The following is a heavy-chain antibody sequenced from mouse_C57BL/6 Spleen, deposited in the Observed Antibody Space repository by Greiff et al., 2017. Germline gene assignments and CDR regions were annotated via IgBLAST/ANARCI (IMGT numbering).Heavy chain of an antibody. CDR1: GYTFTSYG. CDR2: IYPRSGNT. V-gene: IGHV1-81*01. Sequence: VQLQQSGAELARPGASVKLSCKASGYTFTSYGISWVKQRTGQGLEWIGEIYPRSGNTYYNEKFKGKATLTADKSSSTAYMELRSLTSEDSAIYFCARAYYYGLYYFDYWGQGTTLTVSS. CDR3: ARAYYYGLYYFDY. D-gene: IGHD1-1*01. J-gene: IGHJ2*01.